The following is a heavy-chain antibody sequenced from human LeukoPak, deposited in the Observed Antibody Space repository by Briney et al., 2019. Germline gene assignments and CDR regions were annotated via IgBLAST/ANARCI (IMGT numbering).Heavy chain of an antibody. Sequence: GGSLRLSCAASGFIFSSYSMKWVRQAPGKGLEWVSYISSSSTTIYYADSVKGRFTISRDNAKNSLYLQMNSLRAEDTAVYYCARDYVYCSGGSCYYYYYYMDVWGKGTTVTVSS. D-gene: IGHD2-15*01. CDR2: ISSSSTTI. J-gene: IGHJ6*03. CDR1: GFIFSSYS. CDR3: ARDYVYCSGGSCYYYYYYMDV. V-gene: IGHV3-48*01.